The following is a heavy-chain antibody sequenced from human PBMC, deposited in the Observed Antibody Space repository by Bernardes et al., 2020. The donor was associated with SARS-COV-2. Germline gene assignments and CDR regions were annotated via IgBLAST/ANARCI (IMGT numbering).Heavy chain of an antibody. CDR2: LNPDGSST. CDR1: GFSFRTYW. D-gene: IGHD3-16*01. V-gene: IGHV3-74*01. Sequence: GGSLRLSCAASGFSFRTYWMHWGRQAPGKGLVWVARLNPDGSSTDYADSVKGRFTISRNNAKNTLYLQMNSLRADETAVYYCATGGDGASAPGMDVWGQGTMVTVS. J-gene: IGHJ6*02. CDR3: ATGGDGASAPGMDV.